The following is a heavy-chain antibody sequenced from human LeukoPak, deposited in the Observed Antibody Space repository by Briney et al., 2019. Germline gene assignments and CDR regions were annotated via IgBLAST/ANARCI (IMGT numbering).Heavy chain of an antibody. CDR3: ARVYCSSTSCPYWFDP. J-gene: IGHJ5*02. Sequence: ATVKVSCKASGYTFTGYYMHWVRQAPGQGLEWMGRINPNSGGTNYAQKFQGRVTMTRDTSISTAYMELSRLRSDDTAVYYCARVYCSSTSCPYWFDPWGQGTLVTVSS. CDR1: GYTFTGYY. CDR2: INPNSGGT. D-gene: IGHD2-2*01. V-gene: IGHV1-2*06.